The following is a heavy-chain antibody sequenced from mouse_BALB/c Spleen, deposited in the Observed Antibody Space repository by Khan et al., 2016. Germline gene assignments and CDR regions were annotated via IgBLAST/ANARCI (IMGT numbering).Heavy chain of an antibody. V-gene: IGHV2-6-7*01. D-gene: IGHD2-12*01. J-gene: IGHJ3*01. CDR1: GFSLTGYG. CDR3: SSDYDGLAN. CDR2: IWADGRT. Sequence: QMQLEESGPGLVAPSQSLSITCTVSGFSLTGYGVNWVRQPPGKGLEWLGKIWADGRTDYNSALKSRVSISKDNSKSQVVFKMNSLQTDDTANYCCSSDYDGLANWGQGTLVIVSA.